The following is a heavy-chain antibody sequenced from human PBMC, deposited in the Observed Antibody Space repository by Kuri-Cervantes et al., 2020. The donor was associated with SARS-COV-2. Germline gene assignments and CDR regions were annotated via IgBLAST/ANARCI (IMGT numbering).Heavy chain of an antibody. CDR2: IHYDGTNT. J-gene: IGHJ4*02. Sequence: SCKASGYTFTSYGMHWVRQAPGKGLEWVALIHYDGTNTYYAVSVRGRFTISRDNLNNILYLHMNSLRTEDTAVYFCAKDLRTPGAGPDYWGQGTLVTVSS. D-gene: IGHD2-8*02. CDR3: AKDLRTPGAGPDY. CDR1: GYTFTSYG. V-gene: IGHV3-30*02.